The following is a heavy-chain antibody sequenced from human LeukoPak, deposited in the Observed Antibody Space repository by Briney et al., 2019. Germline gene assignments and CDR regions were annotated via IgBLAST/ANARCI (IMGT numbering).Heavy chain of an antibody. D-gene: IGHD2-15*01. Sequence: PSETLSLTCTVSGGSIGSYYWSWIRQPPGKGLEWIGYIYYSGSTNYNPSLKSRVTISVDTSKNQFSLKLSSVTAADTAAYYCARDRGVVVAATTHYYYYGMDVWGQGTTVTVSS. CDR3: ARDRGVVVAATTHYYYYGMDV. CDR1: GGSIGSYY. V-gene: IGHV4-59*01. J-gene: IGHJ6*02. CDR2: IYYSGST.